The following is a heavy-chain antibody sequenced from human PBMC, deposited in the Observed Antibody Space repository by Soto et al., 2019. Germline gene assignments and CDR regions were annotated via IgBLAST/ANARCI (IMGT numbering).Heavy chain of an antibody. CDR1: GGSISSSSYY. CDR3: ARVLYCSGGSCYHAFDI. D-gene: IGHD2-15*01. V-gene: IGHV4-39*01. J-gene: IGHJ3*02. CDR2: IYYSGST. Sequence: SETLSLTCTVSGGSISSSSYYWGWIRQPPGKGLEWIGSIYYSGSTYYNPSLKSRVTISVDTSKNQFSLKLSSVTAADTAVYYCARVLYCSGGSCYHAFDIWGQGTMVT.